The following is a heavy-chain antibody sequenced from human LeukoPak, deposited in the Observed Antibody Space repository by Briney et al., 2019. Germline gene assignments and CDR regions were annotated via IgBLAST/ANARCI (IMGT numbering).Heavy chain of an antibody. Sequence: SETLSLTCTVSGYSISSGYYWGWIRPPPGKGLEWIGSNYHSGSTYYNPYLESRVTIAVDTSKHQFSLKLSSLTAAGTAVYYCASTSSIAARPFDYWGQGTLVTVSS. J-gene: IGHJ4*02. CDR3: ASTSSIAARPFDY. D-gene: IGHD6-6*01. CDR1: GYSISSGYY. V-gene: IGHV4-38-2*02. CDR2: NYHSGST.